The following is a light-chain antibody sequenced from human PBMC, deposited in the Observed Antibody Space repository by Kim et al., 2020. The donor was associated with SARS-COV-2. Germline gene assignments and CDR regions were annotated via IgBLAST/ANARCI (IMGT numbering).Light chain of an antibody. CDR3: QQYGSSPQCT. J-gene: IGKJ2*02. CDR1: QSVSSAY. V-gene: IGKV3-20*01. Sequence: SPWQRATRSGRASQSVSSAYLAWYQQKPGQAPRILIFGASTRATGVPDRFSGSGSGTDLTLSISRLEPEDFAVYYCQQYGSSPQCTFGQGTKLESK. CDR2: GAS.